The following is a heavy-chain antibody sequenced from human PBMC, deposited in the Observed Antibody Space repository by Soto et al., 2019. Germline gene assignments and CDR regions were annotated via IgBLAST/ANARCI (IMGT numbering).Heavy chain of an antibody. Sequence: LRLSCAASGFTFSSYGMHWVRQAPGKGLEWVAVIWYDGSNKYYADSVKGRFTISRDNSKNTLYLQMNSLRAEDTAVYYCARDLQQLNYYYYYGMDVWGQGTTVTVSS. CDR1: GFTFSSYG. CDR2: IWYDGSNK. D-gene: IGHD6-13*01. V-gene: IGHV3-33*01. CDR3: ARDLQQLNYYYYYGMDV. J-gene: IGHJ6*02.